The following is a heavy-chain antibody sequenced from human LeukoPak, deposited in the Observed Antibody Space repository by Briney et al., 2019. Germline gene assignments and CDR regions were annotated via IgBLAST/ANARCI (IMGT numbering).Heavy chain of an antibody. CDR2: IRYDGSNK. CDR1: GFTFSSYG. CDR3: AKDHIAAADY. J-gene: IGHJ4*02. Sequence: PGGSLRLSCAASGFTFSSYGMHWVRQAPGKGLEWVAFIRYDGSNKYYADSVKGRFTITRDNSKNTLYLQMNSLRAEDTAVYYCAKDHIAAADYWGQGTLVTVSS. V-gene: IGHV3-30*02. D-gene: IGHD6-13*01.